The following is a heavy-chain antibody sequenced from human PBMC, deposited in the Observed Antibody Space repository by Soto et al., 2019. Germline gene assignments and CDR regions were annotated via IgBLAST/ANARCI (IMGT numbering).Heavy chain of an antibody. CDR2: INSDGSST. J-gene: IGHJ6*03. CDR3: AREPDYDFWSGPPRGYYYYYMDV. V-gene: IGHV3-74*01. D-gene: IGHD3-3*01. Sequence: GGSLRLSCAASGFTFSSYWMHWVRQAPGKGLVWVSRINSDGSSTSYADSVKGRFTISRDNAKNTLYLQMNSLRAEDTAVYYCAREPDYDFWSGPPRGYYYYYMDVWGKGTTVTVSS. CDR1: GFTFSSYW.